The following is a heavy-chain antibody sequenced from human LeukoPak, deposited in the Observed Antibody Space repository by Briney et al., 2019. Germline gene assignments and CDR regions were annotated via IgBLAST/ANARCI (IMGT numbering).Heavy chain of an antibody. J-gene: IGHJ4*02. Sequence: GGSLRLSCEASGFTFSAYAMTWVRQALGKGLEWVSYISSSSSTKYYADSVKGRFTISRDNAENSLYLQMNSLRDEDTAVYYCARDLQYSSNWYYFDYWGQGTLVTVSS. CDR1: GFTFSAYA. D-gene: IGHD6-13*01. V-gene: IGHV3-48*02. CDR3: ARDLQYSSNWYYFDY. CDR2: ISSSSSTK.